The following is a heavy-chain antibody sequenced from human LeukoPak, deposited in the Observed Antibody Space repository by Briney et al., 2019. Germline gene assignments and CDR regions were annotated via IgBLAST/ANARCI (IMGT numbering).Heavy chain of an antibody. CDR3: VRDDCAADACYPGGY. CDR2: INGDNGNT. CDR1: GYNFTSYT. D-gene: IGHD2-21*02. V-gene: IGHV1-3*01. J-gene: IGHJ4*02. Sequence: ASVKVSCKTSGYNFTSYTMHWLRQAPGQSPEWMGSINGDNGNTKYSEKFQGRVTITRDTSASTAYMEVSSLTSEDTALYSCVRDDCAADACYPGGYWGQGTLVTVSS.